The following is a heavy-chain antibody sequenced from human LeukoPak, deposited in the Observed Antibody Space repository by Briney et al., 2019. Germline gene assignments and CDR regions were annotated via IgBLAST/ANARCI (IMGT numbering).Heavy chain of an antibody. CDR2: ITSSGGST. D-gene: IGHD3-10*02. Sequence: GGTLRLSCAASGFTFNTYGMTWVRQAPGKGLEWVSAITSSGGSTYYGDSVKGRLTISRDNSRNTLYLQMNSLRVDDTAVYYCARDLCWGCFDDWGQGNLVTVSS. J-gene: IGHJ4*02. CDR3: ARDLCWGCFDD. CDR1: GFTFNTYG. V-gene: IGHV3-23*01.